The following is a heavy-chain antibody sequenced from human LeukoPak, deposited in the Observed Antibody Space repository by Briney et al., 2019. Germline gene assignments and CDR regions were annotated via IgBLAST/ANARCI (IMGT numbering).Heavy chain of an antibody. CDR3: ERGVWLFPSDAFDI. J-gene: IGHJ3*02. Sequence: SETLSLTCTVSGGSISSYYWSWIRQPPGKGLEWIGYIYYSGSTNYNPSLKSRVTISVDTSKNQFSLKLSSVTAADTAVYYWERGVWLFPSDAFDIWGQGTMVTVSS. CDR2: IYYSGST. D-gene: IGHD3-22*01. CDR1: GGSISSYY. V-gene: IGHV4-59*01.